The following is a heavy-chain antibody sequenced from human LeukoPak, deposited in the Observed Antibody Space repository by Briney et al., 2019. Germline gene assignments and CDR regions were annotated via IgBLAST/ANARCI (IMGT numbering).Heavy chain of an antibody. V-gene: IGHV4-34*01. D-gene: IGHD4-17*01. CDR3: AREEGTTKVTCPLDF. CDR1: GGSFSGYY. J-gene: IGHJ4*02. CDR2: INHSGST. Sequence: SETLSLTCAVYGGSFSGYYWSWIRQSPGRGLDWIGEINHSGSTKYNPSLKSRVTISVDMSKNQISLKLSSVTAADTAVYYCAREEGTTKVTCPLDFWGQGTLVSVSS.